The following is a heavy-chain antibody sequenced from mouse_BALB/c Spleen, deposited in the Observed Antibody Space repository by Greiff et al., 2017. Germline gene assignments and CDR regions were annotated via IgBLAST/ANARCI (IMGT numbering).Heavy chain of an antibody. J-gene: IGHJ2*01. CDR3: TGERWKDN. CDR2: IDPSDSYT. CDR1: GYTFTSYW. Sequence: VQLQQPGAELVKPGASVKMSCKASGYTFTSYWMHWVKQRPGQGLEWIGVIDPSDSYTRYNQKFKGKATLTVDTSTSTAYMQLSSLTSEDSAVYYYTGERWKDNWGQGTTVTVSS. V-gene: IGHV1S127*01.